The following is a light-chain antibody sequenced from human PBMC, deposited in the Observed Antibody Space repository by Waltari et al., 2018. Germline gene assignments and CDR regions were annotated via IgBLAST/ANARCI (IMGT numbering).Light chain of an antibody. CDR3: QPGGHGAWV. CDR2: VNSDGSH. J-gene: IGLJ3*02. CDR1: RGHGSNV. V-gene: IGLV4-69*01. Sequence: LVLPQSPSASASLGASVTLTCTLSRGHGSNVIASLQQRPETGPRYLMKVNSDGSHTKGNEIPDRFSGSSSGAERYLTISNLQSEDEADYFCQPGGHGAWVFGGGTTLTVL.